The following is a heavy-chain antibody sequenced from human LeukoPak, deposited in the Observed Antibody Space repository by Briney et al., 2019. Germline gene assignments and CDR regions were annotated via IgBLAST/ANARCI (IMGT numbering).Heavy chain of an antibody. J-gene: IGHJ2*01. V-gene: IGHV4-39*07. CDR1: GGSISSSSYY. CDR3: ATLTAERSHFDL. Sequence: SETLSLTCTVSGGSISSSSYYWGWIRQPPGKGLEWIGSIYYSGSTYYNPSLKSRVTISVDTSKNQFSLKLSSVTAADTAVYYCATLTAERSHFDLWGRGTLVTVSS. CDR2: IYYSGST. D-gene: IGHD2-21*02.